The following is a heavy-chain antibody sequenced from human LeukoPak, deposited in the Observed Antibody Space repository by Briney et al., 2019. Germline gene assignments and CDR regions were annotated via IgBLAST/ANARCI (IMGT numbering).Heavy chain of an antibody. CDR3: ARVLPYDILTSNWFDP. CDR1: GYTFTSYG. V-gene: IGHV1-18*04. J-gene: IGHJ5*02. D-gene: IGHD3-9*01. Sequence: ASVKVSCKASGYTFTSYGISWVRQAPGQGLEWMGWNSAYNGNTNYAQKLKGRVTMTTDTSTSTAYMELRSLRSDDTAVYYCARVLPYDILTSNWFDPWGQGTLVTVSS. CDR2: NSAYNGNT.